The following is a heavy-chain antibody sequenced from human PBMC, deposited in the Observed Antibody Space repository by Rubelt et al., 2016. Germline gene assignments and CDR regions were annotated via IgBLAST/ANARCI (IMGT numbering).Heavy chain of an antibody. CDR3: ARGSGIY. CDR1: GGSFSGYY. D-gene: IGHD3-10*01. V-gene: IGHV4-34*01. Sequence: QVQLQQWGAGLLKPSETLSLTCAVYGGSFSGYYWSWIRQPPGKGLEWIGEINHSGSTNYNPPLKGGVTISVNTSKNQFALKLGSVTAADTAVYYCARGSGIYWGQGTLVTVSS. CDR2: INHSGST. J-gene: IGHJ4*02.